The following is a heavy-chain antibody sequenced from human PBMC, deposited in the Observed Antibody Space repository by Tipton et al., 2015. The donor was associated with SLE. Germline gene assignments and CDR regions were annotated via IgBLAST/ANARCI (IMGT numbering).Heavy chain of an antibody. Sequence: TLSLTCAVYGGSFSAYYWSWIRQPPGKGLMLIGSISYSGATSYNPSLKSRVTISVDTSKNHFSLSLISVTAADTAVYYCARLTPWGYDYWGPGMLVTVSS. CDR2: ISYSGAT. CDR1: GGSFSAYY. V-gene: IGHV4-34*01. D-gene: IGHD7-27*01. J-gene: IGHJ4*02. CDR3: ARLTPWGYDY.